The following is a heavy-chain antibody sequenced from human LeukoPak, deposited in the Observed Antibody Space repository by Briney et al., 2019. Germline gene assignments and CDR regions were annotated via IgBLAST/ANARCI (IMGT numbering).Heavy chain of an antibody. CDR1: GYTFTGYY. Sequence: GASVKVSCKASGYTFTGYYMHWVRQAPGQGLEWMGWINPNSGGTNYAQKFQGRVTMTRDTSISTAYMELSRLRSDDTAVYYCARDHCSGGSCYSALDWWGRGTLVSVSS. V-gene: IGHV1-2*02. D-gene: IGHD2-15*01. CDR2: INPNSGGT. J-gene: IGHJ4*02. CDR3: ARDHCSGGSCYSALDW.